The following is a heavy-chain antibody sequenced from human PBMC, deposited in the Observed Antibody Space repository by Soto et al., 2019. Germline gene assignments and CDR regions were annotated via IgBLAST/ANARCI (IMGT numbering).Heavy chain of an antibody. CDR2: INHSGST. J-gene: IGHJ5*02. V-gene: IGHV4-34*01. CDR3: ARELASSSWYSGWFDP. Sequence: PSETLSLTCAVYGGSFSGYYWSWIRQPPGKGLEWIGEINHSGSTNYNPSLKSRVTISVDTSKNQFSLKLSSVTAADTAVYYCARELASSSWYSGWFDPWGQGTLVTVS. CDR1: GGSFSGYY. D-gene: IGHD6-13*01.